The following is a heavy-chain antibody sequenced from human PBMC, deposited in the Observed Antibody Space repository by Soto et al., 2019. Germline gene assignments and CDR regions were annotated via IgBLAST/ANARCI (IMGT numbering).Heavy chain of an antibody. CDR1: GFTSSSYS. CDR3: ARDEGNGSLYYYYYGMDV. D-gene: IGHD2-15*01. V-gene: IGHV3-21*01. Sequence: GGSLRLSCAASGFTSSSYSMNWVRQAPGKGLEWVSSISSSSSYIYYADSVKGRFTISRDNAKNSLYLQMNSLRAEDTAVYYCARDEGNGSLYYYYYGMDVWGQGTTVTVSS. J-gene: IGHJ6*02. CDR2: ISSSSSYI.